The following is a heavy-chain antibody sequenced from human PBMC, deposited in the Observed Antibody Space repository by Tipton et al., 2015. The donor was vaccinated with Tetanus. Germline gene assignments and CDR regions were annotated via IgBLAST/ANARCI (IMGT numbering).Heavy chain of an antibody. CDR2: INGHGTNT. CDR1: GFTFSTNA. CDR3: ARDSPDILLVPAV. V-gene: IGHV3-74*01. Sequence: SLRLSCAASGFTFSTNAMHWVRQAPGKGLMWVSRINGHGTNTAYADSVKGRFTISRDNAKNTLYLQMNSLRAEDTAVYYCARDSPDILLVPAVWGQGTLVTVSS. D-gene: IGHD2-2*01. J-gene: IGHJ4*02.